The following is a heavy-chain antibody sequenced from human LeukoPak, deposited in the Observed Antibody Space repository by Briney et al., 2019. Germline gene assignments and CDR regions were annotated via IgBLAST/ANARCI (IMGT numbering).Heavy chain of an antibody. CDR3: ARDWVGAPPFDY. D-gene: IGHD1-26*01. CDR1: GYTFTSYD. CDR2: MNPNSGNT. J-gene: IGHJ4*02. V-gene: IGHV1-8*01. Sequence: ASVKVSCKASGYTFTSYDINWVRQATGQGLEWMGWMNPNSGNTGYAQKFQGRVTMTTDTSTSTAYMELRSLRSDDTAVYYCARDWVGAPPFDYWGQGTLVTVSS.